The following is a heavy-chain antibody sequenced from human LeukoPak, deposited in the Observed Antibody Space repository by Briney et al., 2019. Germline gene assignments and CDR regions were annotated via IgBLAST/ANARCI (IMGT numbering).Heavy chain of an antibody. CDR2: IKSKTDGGTT. Sequence: PGGSLRLSCAASGFTFSNAWMSWVRQAPGKGLEWVGRIKSKTDGGTTDYAAPVKGRFTISRDDSKNTLYLQMNSLKTEDTAVYYCTTFFGQQQVRSFDYWGQGTLVTVSS. CDR1: GFTFSNAW. V-gene: IGHV3-15*01. CDR3: TTFFGQQQVRSFDY. D-gene: IGHD6-13*01. J-gene: IGHJ4*02.